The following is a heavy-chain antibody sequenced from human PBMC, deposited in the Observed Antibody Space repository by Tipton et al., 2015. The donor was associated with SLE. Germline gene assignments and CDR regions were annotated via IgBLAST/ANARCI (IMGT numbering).Heavy chain of an antibody. D-gene: IGHD5-18*01. J-gene: IGHJ4*02. CDR2: IYSTLST. CDR1: GGSITSRY. V-gene: IGHV4-4*08. Sequence: TLSLTCTVSGGSITSRYWNWVRQPTGKGLEWIGYIYSTLSTNYNPSLQNRVTISVDTSKNQFSLKLSSVTAADTAVYYCAREATAMGPFDYWGQGTLVTVSS. CDR3: AREATAMGPFDY.